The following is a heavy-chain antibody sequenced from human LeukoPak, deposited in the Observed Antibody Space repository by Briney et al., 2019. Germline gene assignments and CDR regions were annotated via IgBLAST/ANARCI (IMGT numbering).Heavy chain of an antibody. CDR3: ARGGSRSSGSFDS. J-gene: IGHJ4*02. D-gene: IGHD6-6*01. CDR1: GFTLNNYW. CDR2: INGDGSST. Sequence: GGSLRLSCAASGFTLNNYWVHWVRQAPGKGLVWVSHINGDGSSTAYADSVKGRFTISRDNAKNTLYLQTNSLRAEDTAVYYCARGGSRSSGSFDSWGQGTLVTVSS. V-gene: IGHV3-74*01.